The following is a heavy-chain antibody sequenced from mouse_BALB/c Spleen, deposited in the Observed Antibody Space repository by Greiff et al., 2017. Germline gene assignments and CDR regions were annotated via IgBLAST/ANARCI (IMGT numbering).Heavy chain of an antibody. D-gene: IGHD1-2*01. CDR3: TTTATFAY. CDR1: GFTFSSYW. V-gene: IGHV6-6*02. Sequence: EVKVVESGGGLVQPGGSMKLSCVASGFTFSSYWMSWVRQSPEKGLEWVAEIRLKSDNYATHYAESVKGKFTISRDDSKSRLYLQMNSLRAEDTGIYYCTTTATFAYWGQGTLVTVSA. CDR2: IRLKSDNYAT. J-gene: IGHJ3*01.